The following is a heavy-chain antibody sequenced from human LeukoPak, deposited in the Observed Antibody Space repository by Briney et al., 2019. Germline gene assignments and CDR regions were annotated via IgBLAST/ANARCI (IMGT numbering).Heavy chain of an antibody. Sequence: SETLSLTCTVSGGSISSYSWSWIRQPPGKGLEWIGSMYHSGSTYYNPSLKSRVTISVDTSKNQFSLKLSSVTAADTALYYCARDGGDGLFDYWGQGTLVTVSS. CDR3: ARDGGDGLFDY. CDR2: MYHSGST. V-gene: IGHV4-38-2*02. J-gene: IGHJ4*02. CDR1: GGSISSYS.